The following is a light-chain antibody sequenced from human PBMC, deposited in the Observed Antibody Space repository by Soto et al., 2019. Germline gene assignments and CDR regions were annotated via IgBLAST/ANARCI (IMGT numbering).Light chain of an antibody. CDR2: GAS. CDR1: QSVGIK. CDR3: QHYHDWPWT. V-gene: IGKV3-15*01. Sequence: EIVMTQSPATLSVSPGERATLSCRASQSVGIKLAWYQQKPGQAPRLLNYGASTRATGIPARFSASGSGTEFTLAISSLHSEDFAVYYCQHYHDWPWTFAQGTKVEIK. J-gene: IGKJ1*01.